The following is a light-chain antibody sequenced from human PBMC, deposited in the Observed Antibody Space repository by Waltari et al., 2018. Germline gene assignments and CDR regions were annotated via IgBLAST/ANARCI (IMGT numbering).Light chain of an antibody. CDR3: QQYYSTPLT. CDR1: QSVLYSTNNKNY. Sequence: DIVMTQSPDSLAVSLGERVTINCKSSQSVLYSTNNKNYLAWYQQKPGQPPKLLIYWASTRESWFPDRLSGSGSGTDFTLTSISLQAEDVAVYYCQQYYSTPLTFGGGTKVEIK. J-gene: IGKJ4*01. V-gene: IGKV4-1*01. CDR2: WAS.